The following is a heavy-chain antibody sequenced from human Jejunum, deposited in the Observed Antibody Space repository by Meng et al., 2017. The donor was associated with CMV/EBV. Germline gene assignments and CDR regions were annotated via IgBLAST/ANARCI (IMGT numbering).Heavy chain of an antibody. CDR2: RGLGGRDK. V-gene: IGHV3-30*02. CDR3: TKDPVPASTLEPYRWFDP. D-gene: IGHD3-16*01. J-gene: IGHJ5*02. Sequence: AMDWMREAAGEGLEGGGWRGLGGRDKDEAESVKGRLTIERDNSNNTLHLQMDSLRLEGSAVYYCTKDPVPASTLEPYRWFDPWGQGTVVTVSS. CDR1: A.